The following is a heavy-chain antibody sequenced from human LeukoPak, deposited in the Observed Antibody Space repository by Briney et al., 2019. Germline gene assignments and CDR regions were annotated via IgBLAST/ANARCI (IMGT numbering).Heavy chain of an antibody. V-gene: IGHV3-23*01. CDR3: AKGHLYGSGGCPDY. CDR1: GFTFSSYA. D-gene: IGHD3-10*01. Sequence: RGSLRLSCAVSGFTFSSYAMSWVRQAPGKGLEWVSGIRGIGGSTYYADSVKGRSTISRDNTKNTLYLQMNSLRAEDTAVYYCAKGHLYGSGGCPDYWGQGTLVTVSS. CDR2: IRGIGGST. J-gene: IGHJ4*02.